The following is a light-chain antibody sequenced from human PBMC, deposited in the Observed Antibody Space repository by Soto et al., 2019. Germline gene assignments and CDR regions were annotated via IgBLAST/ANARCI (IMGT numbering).Light chain of an antibody. J-gene: IGKJ5*01. CDR2: DAS. Sequence: DIQVTQSPPTLSASVGDRVTITCRASQTISTWMAWYQQKPGKAPKLLVYDASTLQSGVPSRFSGSGSGTDFTLTISSLQPEDFATYYCQQSYSTPGTFGQGTRLEIK. CDR1: QTISTW. CDR3: QQSYSTPGT. V-gene: IGKV1-39*01.